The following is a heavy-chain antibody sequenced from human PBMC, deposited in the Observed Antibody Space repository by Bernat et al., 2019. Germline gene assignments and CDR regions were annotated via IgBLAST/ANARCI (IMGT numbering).Heavy chain of an antibody. Sequence: QVQLQQWGAGLLKPSETLSLTCAVYGGSFSGYYWSWIRQPPGKGLEWIGEINHSGSTNYNPSLKSRVTISVDTSKNQFSLKLSSVTAADTAVYYCARGLIAAAGKGILDYWGQGTLVTVSS. CDR1: GGSFSGYY. D-gene: IGHD6-13*01. J-gene: IGHJ4*02. CDR3: ARGLIAAAGKGILDY. V-gene: IGHV4-34*01. CDR2: INHSGST.